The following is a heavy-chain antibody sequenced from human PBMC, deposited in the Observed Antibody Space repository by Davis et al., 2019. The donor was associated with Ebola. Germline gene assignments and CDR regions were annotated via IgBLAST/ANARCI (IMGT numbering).Heavy chain of an antibody. CDR1: GGSISSSSYY. CDR2: IYYSGST. D-gene: IGHD1-26*01. CDR3: ARGLNSAGLGADLDY. J-gene: IGHJ4*02. Sequence: MPSETLSLTCTVSGGSISSSSYYWGWIRQPPGKGLEWIGSIYYSGSTYYNPSLKSRVTISVDTSKNQFSLKLSSVTAADTAVYYCARGLNSAGLGADLDYWGQGTLVTVSS. V-gene: IGHV4-39*01.